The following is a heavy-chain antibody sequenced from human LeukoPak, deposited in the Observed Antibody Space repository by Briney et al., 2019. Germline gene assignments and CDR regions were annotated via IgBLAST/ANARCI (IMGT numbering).Heavy chain of an antibody. Sequence: PSESLSLTCTVSGGSISSYYCCWIWQRPGKGLGWVGRIYTSGSTNNNPSLKSRVTISVDAAKNQFSLKLSSVTAEDTAVYYCARSVAGLEYWGQGTLVTVSS. V-gene: IGHV4-4*07. CDR3: ARSVAGLEY. D-gene: IGHD6-19*01. CDR2: IYTSGST. J-gene: IGHJ4*02. CDR1: GGSISSYY.